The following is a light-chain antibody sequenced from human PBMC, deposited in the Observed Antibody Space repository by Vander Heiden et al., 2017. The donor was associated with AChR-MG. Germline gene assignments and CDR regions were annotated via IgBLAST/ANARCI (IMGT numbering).Light chain of an antibody. CDR2: DVS. Sequence: QSALTQPRSVSGSPGQSVTISCTGPSTDVGGYNYVSWYQPHPGTAPKPLLDDVSQRTSGVPDRFCGSKSGNTASLISSGLEAEDEADYYCGSDAGTYPYAFGTGTKVTVL. CDR1: STDVGGYNY. CDR3: GSDAGTYPYA. V-gene: IGLV2-11*01. J-gene: IGLJ1*01.